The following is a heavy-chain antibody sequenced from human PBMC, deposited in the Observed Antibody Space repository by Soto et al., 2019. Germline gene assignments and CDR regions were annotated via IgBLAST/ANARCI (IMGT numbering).Heavy chain of an antibody. Sequence: EVQLVESGGGLVQPGGSLRVSCAASGFTFSSYSINWVRQAPGKGLEWVSYISGSSTIYYADSVKGRFTMSRDNAKNSLYLQMNSLRDEDTAVYYCARVGLGLFGMDVWGHGTKVTVSS. CDR2: ISGSSTI. J-gene: IGHJ6*02. CDR3: ARVGLGLFGMDV. D-gene: IGHD3-16*01. V-gene: IGHV3-48*02. CDR1: GFTFSSYS.